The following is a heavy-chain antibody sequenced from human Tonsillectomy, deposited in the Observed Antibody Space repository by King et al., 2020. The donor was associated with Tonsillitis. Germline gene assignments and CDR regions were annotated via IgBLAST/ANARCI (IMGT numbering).Heavy chain of an antibody. Sequence: VQLQESGPGLVKPSETLSLTCTVSGGSISGDYWSWTRQPPGKGLEWIGYISHIGITSYNSSLERRVTISVDTSKNQFSLKLRSVTAADTAVYYCARESETLAAWGSWFDPWGQGTLVTVSS. CDR1: GGSISGDY. D-gene: IGHD6-19*01. J-gene: IGHJ5*02. CDR3: ARESETLAAWGSWFDP. V-gene: IGHV4-59*01. CDR2: ISHIGIT.